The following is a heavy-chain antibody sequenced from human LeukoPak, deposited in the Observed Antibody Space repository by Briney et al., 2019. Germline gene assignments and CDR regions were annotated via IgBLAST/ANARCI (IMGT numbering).Heavy chain of an antibody. CDR1: GFTFSSYA. CDR2: IAASGGST. D-gene: IGHD5-18*01. V-gene: IGHV3-23*01. J-gene: IGHJ4*02. Sequence: GGSLRLSCAASGFTFSSYAMGWVRQAPGKGLEWVSAIAASGGSTYYADSVKGRFTISRDNSKNTLYLQVNSLRAEDTAVYYCAKGNGYSYGRYYFDYWGQGTLVTVSS. CDR3: AKGNGYSYGRYYFDY.